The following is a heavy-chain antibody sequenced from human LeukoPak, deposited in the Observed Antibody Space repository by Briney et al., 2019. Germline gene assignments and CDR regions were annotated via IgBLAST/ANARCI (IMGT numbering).Heavy chain of an antibody. D-gene: IGHD3-10*01. J-gene: IGHJ4*02. CDR2: IYYSGST. V-gene: IGHV4-39*01. CDR3: ARPRGWFGELGYFDY. CDR1: GGSISSSSYY. Sequence: SETLSLTCTVSGGSISSSSYYWGWIRQPPGKGLEWIGGIYYSGSTYYNPSLKSRVTISVDTSKNQFSQKLSSVTAADTAVYYCARPRGWFGELGYFDYWGQGTLVTVSS.